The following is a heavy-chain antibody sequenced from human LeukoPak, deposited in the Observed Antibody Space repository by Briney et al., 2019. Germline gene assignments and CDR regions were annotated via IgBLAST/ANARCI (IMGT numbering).Heavy chain of an antibody. Sequence: GGSLRLSCAASGFTFSAFGIHWVRQAAGKGLEWVAFIRYDASKKYYAESVKGRFTVSRSNSKNTLFLQMDGLRPEDTAVYFCAKEPFDHWGQGTLVAVSS. CDR2: IRYDASKK. CDR3: AKEPFDH. CDR1: GFTFSAFG. V-gene: IGHV3-30*02. J-gene: IGHJ4*02.